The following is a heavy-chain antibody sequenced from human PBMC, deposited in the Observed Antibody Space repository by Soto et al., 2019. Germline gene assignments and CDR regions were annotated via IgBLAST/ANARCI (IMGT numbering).Heavy chain of an antibody. CDR1: GYTFTTYG. CDR2: ISAYNGNT. V-gene: IGHV1-18*01. CDR3: ARGDMVVGIAAFDY. Sequence: QVQLVQSGDEVREPGASVKVSCKASGYTFTTYGINWVRQAPGQGLEWMGWISAYNGNTNYAQKLQGRVTMTTDTYXSTAYMELRSLRSDDTAVYYCARGDMVVGIAAFDYWGQGTLVTVSS. D-gene: IGHD2-15*01. J-gene: IGHJ4*02.